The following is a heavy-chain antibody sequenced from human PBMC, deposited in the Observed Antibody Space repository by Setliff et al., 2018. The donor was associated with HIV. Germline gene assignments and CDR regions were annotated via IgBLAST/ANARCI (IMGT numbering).Heavy chain of an antibody. J-gene: IGHJ5*02. D-gene: IGHD3-10*01. V-gene: IGHV4-34*01. CDR3: ARRIDNSGSFPDKNWFDT. Sequence: PSETLSLTCAVYGGSFSGSYWSWIRQPPGKGLEWIGEINHSGSTNYSPSLKSRVTISVDTSKNQFSLKLRSVTAADTAVYYCARRIDNSGSFPDKNWFDTWGQGSLVTVSS. CDR2: INHSGST. CDR1: GGSFSGSY.